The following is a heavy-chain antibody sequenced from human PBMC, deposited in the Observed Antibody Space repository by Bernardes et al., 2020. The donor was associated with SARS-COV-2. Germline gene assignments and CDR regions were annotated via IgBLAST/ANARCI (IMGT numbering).Heavy chain of an antibody. D-gene: IGHD7-27*01. CDR1: GFTFSSYA. J-gene: IGHJ3*02. Sequence: GGSLRLSCAASGFTFSSYAMSWVHQAPGKGLEWVSAISGSGGSTYYADSVKGRFTISRDNSKNTLYLQMNSLRAEDTAVYYCAKVSGSGNAFDIWGQGTMVTVSS. CDR3: AKVSGSGNAFDI. CDR2: ISGSGGST. V-gene: IGHV3-23*01.